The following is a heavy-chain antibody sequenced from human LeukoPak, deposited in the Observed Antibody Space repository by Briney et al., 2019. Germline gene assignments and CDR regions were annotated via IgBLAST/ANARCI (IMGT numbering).Heavy chain of an antibody. CDR2: ISAYNGNT. CDR1: GYTFTSYG. Sequence: ASVKVSFKASGYTFTSYGISWVRQAPGQGLEWMGWISAYNGNTNYAQKLQGRVTMTTDTSTSTAYMELRSLRSDDTAVYYCAREPEGYCSGGSCYAGPHYFDYWGQGTLVTVSS. D-gene: IGHD2-15*01. CDR3: AREPEGYCSGGSCYAGPHYFDY. V-gene: IGHV1-18*01. J-gene: IGHJ4*02.